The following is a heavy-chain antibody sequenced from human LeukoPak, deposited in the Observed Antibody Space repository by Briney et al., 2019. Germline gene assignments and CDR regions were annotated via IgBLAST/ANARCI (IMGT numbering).Heavy chain of an antibody. J-gene: IGHJ5*02. D-gene: IGHD6-19*01. CDR2: IYYSGST. CDR3: ARDFEIAVAGQDWFDP. CDR1: GGSISSSSYY. V-gene: IGHV4-39*07. Sequence: SETLSLTCTVSGGSISSSSYYWGWIRQPPGKGLEWIGSIYYSGSTYYNPSLKSRVTISVDTSKNQFSLKLSSVTAADTAVYYCARDFEIAVAGQDWFDPWGQGTLVTVSS.